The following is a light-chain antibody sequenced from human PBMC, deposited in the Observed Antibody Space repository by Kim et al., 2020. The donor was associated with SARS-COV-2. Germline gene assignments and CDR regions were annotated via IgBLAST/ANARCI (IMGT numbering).Light chain of an antibody. CDR1: SSNIGNNY. CDR2: NNN. V-gene: IGLV1-47*01. J-gene: IGLJ3*02. CDR3: AAWDDSLSANWV. Sequence: QSVLTQPPSASGAPGQTVTISCSGSSSNIGNNYINWYQQLPGTAPKLLIYNNNQRPSGVPDRFSGSKSGTSASLSISGLRSEDEAVYHCAAWDDSLSANWVFGGGTKVTVL.